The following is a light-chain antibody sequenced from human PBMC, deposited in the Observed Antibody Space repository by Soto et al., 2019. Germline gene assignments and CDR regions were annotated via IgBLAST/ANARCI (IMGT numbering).Light chain of an antibody. CDR1: QSLLKTSDNRNY. CDR2: WAS. V-gene: IGKV4-1*01. Sequence: DIVMTQSPDSLAVSLGERATINCKSSQSLLKTSDNRNYLAWYQHKPGQPPKLLIYWASIRESGVPDRFSGSGSGTDCTLDIDSLHAEDVAVYYCQQHYNVPPYIYSFGQGTNLEIK. CDR3: QQHYNVPPYIYS. J-gene: IGKJ2*01.